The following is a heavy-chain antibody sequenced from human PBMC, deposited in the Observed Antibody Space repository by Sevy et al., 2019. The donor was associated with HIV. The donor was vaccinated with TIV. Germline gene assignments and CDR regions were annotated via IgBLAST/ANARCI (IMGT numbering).Heavy chain of an antibody. D-gene: IGHD5-12*01. CDR2: VGPAGDP. CDR1: GFTFSSYD. Sequence: GGSLRLSCVASGFTFSSYDMHWVRQVTGKGLEWVSGVGPAGDPFYPGSVKGRFTISRENEKNSFDRQMNSLRAGDTAVYYCARSGGYSDYGMDVWGQGTTVTVSS. V-gene: IGHV3-13*05. J-gene: IGHJ6*02. CDR3: ARSGGYSDYGMDV.